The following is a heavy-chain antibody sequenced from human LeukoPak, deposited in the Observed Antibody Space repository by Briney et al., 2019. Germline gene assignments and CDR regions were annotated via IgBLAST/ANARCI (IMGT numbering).Heavy chain of an antibody. CDR1: GFTFSSYE. V-gene: IGHV3-48*03. D-gene: IGHD3-10*01. Sequence: PGGSLRLSCAASGFTFSSYEMNWVRQAPGKGLEWVSYISSSGSTIYYADSVKGRFTISRDNAKNSLYLRMNSLRAEDTAVYYCASTGSYLGYWGQGTLVTVSS. J-gene: IGHJ4*02. CDR3: ASTGSYLGY. CDR2: ISSSGSTI.